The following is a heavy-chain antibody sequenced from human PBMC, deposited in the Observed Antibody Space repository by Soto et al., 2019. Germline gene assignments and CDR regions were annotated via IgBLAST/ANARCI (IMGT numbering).Heavy chain of an antibody. CDR1: GVSISSGDYY. Sequence: TLSLTCTVSGVSISSGDYYWSWIRQPPGKGLEWIGYIYYSGSTYYNPSLKSRVTISVDTSKNQFSLKLSSVTAADTAVYYCARGGYCSGGLCPFDYWGQGALVTVSS. CDR3: ARGGYCSGGLCPFDY. D-gene: IGHD2-8*02. V-gene: IGHV4-30-4*01. CDR2: IYYSGST. J-gene: IGHJ4*02.